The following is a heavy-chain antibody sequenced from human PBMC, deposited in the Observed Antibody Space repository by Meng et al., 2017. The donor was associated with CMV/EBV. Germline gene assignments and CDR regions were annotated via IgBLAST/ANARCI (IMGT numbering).Heavy chain of an antibody. CDR1: GGSFSGYY. D-gene: IGHD6-19*01. CDR3: ARDPQSIAVAGTGDY. CDR2: INHSGST. V-gene: IGHV4-34*01. Sequence: SETLSLTCAVYGGSFSGYYWSWIRQPPGKGLEWTGEINHSGSTNYNPSLKSRVTISVDTSKNQFSLKLSSVTAADTAVYYCARDPQSIAVAGTGDYWGQGTLVTVSS. J-gene: IGHJ4*02.